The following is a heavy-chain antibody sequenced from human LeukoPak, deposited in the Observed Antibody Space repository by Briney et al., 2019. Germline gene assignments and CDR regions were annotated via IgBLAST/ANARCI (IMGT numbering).Heavy chain of an antibody. CDR1: GFSFSSHW. V-gene: IGHV3-74*01. D-gene: IGHD2-21*01. CDR2: ISDDGSYT. Sequence: GGSLRLSCAASGFSFSSHWVHGVRQAPGKGLVWVSRISDDGSYTSNVDSVKGRFTISRDNVNNMLYLHMNSLRAEDTAVYYCASFGISWRSSYWGQGTLVTVSS. CDR3: ASFGISWRSSY. J-gene: IGHJ4*02.